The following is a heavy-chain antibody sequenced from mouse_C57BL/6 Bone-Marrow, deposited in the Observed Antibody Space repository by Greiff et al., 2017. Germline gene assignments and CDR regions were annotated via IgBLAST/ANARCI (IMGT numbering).Heavy chain of an antibody. Sequence: LVESGEGLVKPGGSLKLSCAASGFTFSSYAMSWVRQTPEKRLEWVAYISSGGDYIYYADTVKGRFNISRDNARNTLYLQMSSLKSEDTAMYYCTRPDSSGYWFAYWGQGTLVTVSA. V-gene: IGHV5-9-1*02. D-gene: IGHD3-2*02. CDR2: ISSGGDYI. J-gene: IGHJ3*01. CDR1: GFTFSSYA. CDR3: TRPDSSGYWFAY.